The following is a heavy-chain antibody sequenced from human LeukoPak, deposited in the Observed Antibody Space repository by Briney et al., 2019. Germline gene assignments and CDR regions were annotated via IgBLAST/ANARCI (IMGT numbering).Heavy chain of an antibody. CDR1: GFTFSSYS. CDR3: AKGYYYDSSGYLDGAFDI. J-gene: IGHJ3*02. Sequence: PGGSLRLSCAASGFTFSSYSMNWVRQAPGKGLEWVSAISGSGGSTYYADSVKGRFTISRDNSKNTLYLQMNSLRAEDTAVYYCAKGYYYDSSGYLDGAFDIWGQGTMVTVSS. D-gene: IGHD3-22*01. V-gene: IGHV3-23*01. CDR2: ISGSGGST.